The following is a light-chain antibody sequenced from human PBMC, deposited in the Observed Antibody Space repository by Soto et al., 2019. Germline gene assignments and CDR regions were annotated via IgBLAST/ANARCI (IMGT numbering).Light chain of an antibody. Sequence: QSVLTQPASVSGSPGQSITISCTGTSSDVGSYNFVSWYQQHPAKAPKLMIYEVSKRPSGVSSRFSGSKSGNTASLTISGLQAEDEADYYCCSYAGSSTPVVFGGGTKVTVL. J-gene: IGLJ2*01. CDR1: SSDVGSYNF. V-gene: IGLV2-23*02. CDR3: CSYAGSSTPVV. CDR2: EVS.